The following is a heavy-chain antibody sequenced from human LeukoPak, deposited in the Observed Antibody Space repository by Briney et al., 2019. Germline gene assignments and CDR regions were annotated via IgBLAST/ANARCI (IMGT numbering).Heavy chain of an antibody. J-gene: IGHJ4*02. CDR2: SRNKADSYTA. CDR3: ATSSWYRLAY. D-gene: IGHD6-13*01. Sequence: GGSLRLSCAASGFTFSDSFMSWVRQAPGKGLEWVGRSRNKADSYTAEYAASVKGRFNISRDESKNSLYLQISRLETEDAAVYYCATSSWYRLAYWGQGSLVTVSS. CDR1: GFTFSDSF. V-gene: IGHV3-72*01.